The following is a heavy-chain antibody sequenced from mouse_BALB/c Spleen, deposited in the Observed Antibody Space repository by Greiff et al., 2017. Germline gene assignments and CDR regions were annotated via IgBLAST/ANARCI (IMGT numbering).Heavy chain of an antibody. CDR3: TRKDDYDEGAY. J-gene: IGHJ3*01. Sequence: VQLQQSGAELVRPGASVTLSCKASGYTFTDYEMHWVQQTPVHGLEWIGAIDPETGGTAYNQKFKGKATLTADKSSSTAYMELRSLTSEDSAVYYCTRKDDYDEGAYWGQGTRVTGSA. CDR2: IDPETGGT. CDR1: GYTFTDYE. D-gene: IGHD2-4*01. V-gene: IGHV1-15*01.